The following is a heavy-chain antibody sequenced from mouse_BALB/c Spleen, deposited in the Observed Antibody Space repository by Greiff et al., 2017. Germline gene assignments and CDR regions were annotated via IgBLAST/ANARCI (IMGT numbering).Heavy chain of an antibody. V-gene: IGHV2-5-1*01. D-gene: IGHD2-12*01. J-gene: IGHJ4*01. CDR2: IWRGGST. CDR3: AKKGSYDAVMDY. CDR1: GFSLTSYG. Sequence: QVQLKESGPSLVQPSQSLSITCTVSGFSLTSYGVHWVRQSPGKGLEWLGVIWRGGSTDYNAAFMSRLSITKDNSKSQVFFKMNSLQADDTAIYYCAKKGSYDAVMDYWGQGTSVTVSS.